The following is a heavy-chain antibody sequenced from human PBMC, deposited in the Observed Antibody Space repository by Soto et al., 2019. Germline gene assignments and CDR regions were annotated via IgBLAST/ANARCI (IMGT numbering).Heavy chain of an antibody. CDR2: VNPNNGDT. Sequence: QVQLVQSGAELKKPGASVKVSCKASGYTFSNYDMNWVRQATGQGPVWIGWVNPNNGDTGYAQKFQGRVTLTTDISTTTADMARTTLRSEHTAIYYCAKVSRKGSAIDFDYWGQGTLITVSS. D-gene: IGHD3-10*01. CDR1: GYTFSNYD. CDR3: AKVSRKGSAIDFDY. V-gene: IGHV1-8*01. J-gene: IGHJ4*02.